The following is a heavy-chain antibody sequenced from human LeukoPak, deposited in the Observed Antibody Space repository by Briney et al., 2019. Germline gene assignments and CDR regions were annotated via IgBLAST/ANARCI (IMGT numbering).Heavy chain of an antibody. CDR2: TPGSGGHL. J-gene: IGHJ4*02. CDR3: ASPPSSRSDHFSCFNY. Sequence: GGSLRLSCAASGFSFSSNAMSWVRQAPGKGLEWVSTTPGSGGHLDYADSVKGRFTISTDNSKNTMYLQMNGLRVEDTAVYYCASPPSSRSDHFSCFNYGGRGPLVTVSS. D-gene: IGHD3-3*02. V-gene: IGHV3-23*01. CDR1: GFSFSSNA.